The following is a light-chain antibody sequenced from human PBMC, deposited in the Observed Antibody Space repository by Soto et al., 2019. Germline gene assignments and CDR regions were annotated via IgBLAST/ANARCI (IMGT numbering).Light chain of an antibody. CDR3: LLSYSGARV. J-gene: IGLJ2*01. CDR1: TGAVTSGHW. V-gene: IGLV7-46*01. CDR2: DTS. Sequence: QAVVTQEPSLTGSPGGTVTLSCSSSTGAVTSGHWPYWFQHQPGQAPRTLIYDTSNKVSWTPARFSGSLLGGKAALTLSGAQPEDESEYYCLLSYSGARVFGGGTKLTVL.